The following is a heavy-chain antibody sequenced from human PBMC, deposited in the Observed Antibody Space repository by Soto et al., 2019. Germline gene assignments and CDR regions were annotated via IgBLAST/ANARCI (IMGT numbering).Heavy chain of an antibody. CDR2: IYYSGST. CDR1: GGSISSYY. D-gene: IGHD3-22*01. V-gene: IGHV4-59*08. Sequence: PSETLSLTCTVSGGSISSYYWSWIRQPPGKGLEWIGYIYYSGSTNYNPSLKSRVTISVDTSKNQFSQKLSSVTAADTAVYYCGRTYYYDSSGLLGPWGQGTLVTVSS. CDR3: GRTYYYDSSGLLGP. J-gene: IGHJ5*02.